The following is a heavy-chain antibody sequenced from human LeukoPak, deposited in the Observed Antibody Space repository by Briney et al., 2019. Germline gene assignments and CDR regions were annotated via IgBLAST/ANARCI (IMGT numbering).Heavy chain of an antibody. CDR2: ISSSGSTI. V-gene: IGHV3-48*03. Sequence: GGSLRLSCAASGFTFSSYEMNWVRQAPGKGLERVSYISSSGSTIYYADSVKGRFTISRDNAKNSLYLQMNSLRAEDTAVYYCARDPPGDYDILTDGMDVWGQGTTVTVSS. CDR1: GFTFSSYE. J-gene: IGHJ6*02. D-gene: IGHD3-9*01. CDR3: ARDPPGDYDILTDGMDV.